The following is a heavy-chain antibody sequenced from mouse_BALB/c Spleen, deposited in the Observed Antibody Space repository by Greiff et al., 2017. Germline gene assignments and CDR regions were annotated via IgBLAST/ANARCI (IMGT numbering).Heavy chain of an antibody. D-gene: IGHD2-1*01. J-gene: IGHJ2*01. CDR2: IDPANGNT. CDR1: GFNIKDTY. CDR3: ASEGNYPYYFDY. V-gene: IGHV14-3*02. Sequence: VQLKQSGAELVKPGASVKLSCTASGFNIKDTYMHWVKQRPEQGLEWIGRIDPANGNTKYDPKFQGKATITADTSSNTAYLQLSSLTSEDTAVYYCASEGNYPYYFDYWGQGTTLTVSS.